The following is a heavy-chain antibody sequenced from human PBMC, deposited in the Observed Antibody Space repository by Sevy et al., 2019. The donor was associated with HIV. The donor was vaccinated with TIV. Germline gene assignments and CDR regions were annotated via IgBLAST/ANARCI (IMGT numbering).Heavy chain of an antibody. CDR3: AKGGRGLELRNYYYHSMDD. D-gene: IGHD1-7*01. CDR2: IKQGGSET. V-gene: IGHV3-7*03. J-gene: IGHJ6*02. Sequence: GSLRLSCAASGFTFGDYWLTWVRQVPGKGLEWVANIKQGGSETYYAASVRGRFTISRDNARSSLYLQMNSLRDEDTALYFCAKGGRGLELRNYYYHSMDDWGQGTTVTVSS. CDR1: GFTFGDYW.